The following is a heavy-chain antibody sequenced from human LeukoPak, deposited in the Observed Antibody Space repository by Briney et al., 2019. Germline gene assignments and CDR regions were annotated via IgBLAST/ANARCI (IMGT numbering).Heavy chain of an antibody. V-gene: IGHV6-1*01. Sequence: SQTLSLTCAISGDSLSSNSAAWDWVRQSPSRGLEWLGRTYYRSKWFFNYEVSVRSRITINPDTSKNQFSLQLNSVTPEDTAVYFCAREIEAQTTYCAFDIWGQGTMVTVSS. D-gene: IGHD2-21*01. J-gene: IGHJ3*02. CDR3: AREIEAQTTYCAFDI. CDR1: GDSLSSNSAA. CDR2: TYYRSKWFF.